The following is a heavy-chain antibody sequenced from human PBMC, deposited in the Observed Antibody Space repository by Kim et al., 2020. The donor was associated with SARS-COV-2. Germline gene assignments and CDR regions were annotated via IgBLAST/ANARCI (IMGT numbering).Heavy chain of an antibody. CDR2: MNPNSGNT. D-gene: IGHD3-10*01. J-gene: IGHJ4*02. CDR1: GYTFTSYD. Sequence: ASVKVSCKASGYTFTSYDINWVRQATGQGLEWMGWMNPNSGNTGYAQKFQGRVTMTRNTSISTAYMELSSLRSEDTAVYYCARVFSPSFGELLGVDYWGQGTLVTVSS. CDR3: ARVFSPSFGELLGVDY. V-gene: IGHV1-8*01.